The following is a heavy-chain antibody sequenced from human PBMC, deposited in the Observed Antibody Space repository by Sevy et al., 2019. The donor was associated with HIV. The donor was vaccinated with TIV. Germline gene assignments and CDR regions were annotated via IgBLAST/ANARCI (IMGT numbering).Heavy chain of an antibody. V-gene: IGHV3-7*01. CDR1: GFSFSWYW. J-gene: IGHJ3*02. CDR2: IKQDGSEK. CDR3: ASKGGSRRNDAFDT. D-gene: IGHD3-10*01. Sequence: GGSLRLSCAASGFSFSWYWMSWVRQTPEKGLEWVANIKQDGSEKKYVDSVKGRFTISRDNAKNSLYLQMNSLRDEDTAVYYCASKGGSRRNDAFDTWGQGTMVTVSS.